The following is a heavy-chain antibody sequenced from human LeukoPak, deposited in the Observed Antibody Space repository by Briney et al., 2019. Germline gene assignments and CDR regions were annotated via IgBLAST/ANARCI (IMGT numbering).Heavy chain of an antibody. J-gene: IGHJ5*02. D-gene: IGHD3-3*01. Sequence: SVKVSCKASGGTFSSYAISWVRQAPGQGLEWMGGIIPIFGTANYAQKFQGRVTITADKSTSTAYMELSSLRSEDTAVYYCARVYVGYDFWSGYYHNWFDPWGQGTLVTVSS. V-gene: IGHV1-69*06. CDR1: GGTFSSYA. CDR3: ARVYVGYDFWSGYYHNWFDP. CDR2: IIPIFGTA.